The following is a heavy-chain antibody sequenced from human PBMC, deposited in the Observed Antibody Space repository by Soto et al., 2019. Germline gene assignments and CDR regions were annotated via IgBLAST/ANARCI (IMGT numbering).Heavy chain of an antibody. J-gene: IGHJ2*01. CDR2: ISYSGST. CDR1: GGSISSYY. CDR3: ARATPTNYDVLTGYHNYCYFDL. V-gene: IGHV4-59*01. Sequence: QVQLQESGPGLVKPSETLSLTCTVSGGSISSYYWSWIRQPPGKGLEWIGYISYSGSTNYNPSLKSRVTISVDTSKNQFSLKLNSVTAADTAVYYCARATPTNYDVLTGYHNYCYFDLWGRGTLFTVSS. D-gene: IGHD3-9*01.